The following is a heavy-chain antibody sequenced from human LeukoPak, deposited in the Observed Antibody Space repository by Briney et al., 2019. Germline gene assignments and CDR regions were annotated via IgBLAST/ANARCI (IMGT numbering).Heavy chain of an antibody. CDR2: IYSGGTT. V-gene: IGHV3-53*01. Sequence: GGSLRLSRAASGFTVSSNYMSWVRQAPGKGLEWVSVIYSGGTTYYADSVKGRFTISRDNSNNTLYLQMNSLRADDTAVYYCARGPVTKFEIWGQGTILTVSS. CDR1: GFTVSSNY. D-gene: IGHD4-17*01. J-gene: IGHJ3*02. CDR3: ARGPVTKFEI.